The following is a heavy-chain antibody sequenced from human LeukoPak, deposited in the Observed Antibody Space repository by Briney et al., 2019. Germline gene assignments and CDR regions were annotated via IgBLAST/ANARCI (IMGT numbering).Heavy chain of an antibody. CDR3: ARGYSDQSDY. CDR2: IYHSGST. V-gene: IGHV4-38-2*02. CDR1: GYSISSGYY. D-gene: IGHD2-15*01. J-gene: IGHJ4*02. Sequence: SETLSLTCTVSGYSISSGYYWGWIRQPPGKGLEWIGSIYHSGSTYYNPSLKSRVTISVDTSKNQFSLKLSSVTAADTAVYYCARGYSDQSDYWGQGTLVTVSS.